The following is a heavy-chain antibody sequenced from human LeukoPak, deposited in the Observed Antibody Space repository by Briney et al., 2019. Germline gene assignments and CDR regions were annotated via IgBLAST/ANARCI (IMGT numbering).Heavy chain of an antibody. J-gene: IGHJ4*02. V-gene: IGHV1-69*02. D-gene: IGHD2-2*01. CDR3: AILREDCSSTSCLDY. Sequence: ASVKVSCKASGGTFSSYTISWVRQAPGQGLEWMGRIIPILGIANYAQKFQGRVTITADKSMSTAYMELSSLRSEDTAVYYCAILREDCSSTSCLDYWGQGTLVTVSS. CDR1: GGTFSSYT. CDR2: IIPILGIA.